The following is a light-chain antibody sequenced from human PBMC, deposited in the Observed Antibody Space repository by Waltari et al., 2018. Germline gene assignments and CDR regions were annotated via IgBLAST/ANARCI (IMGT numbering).Light chain of an antibody. CDR3: CSYAGSSTHVL. J-gene: IGLJ2*01. V-gene: IGLV2-23*02. Sequence: QSALTQPASVSGSPGQSITISCTGTSSDVGGYNYVSWYQQYPDKAPKLMIYDVSKGPSGVSNRFSGSKSGNTASLTISGLQAEDEADYYCCSYAGSSTHVLFGGGTKLTVL. CDR2: DVS. CDR1: SSDVGGYNY.